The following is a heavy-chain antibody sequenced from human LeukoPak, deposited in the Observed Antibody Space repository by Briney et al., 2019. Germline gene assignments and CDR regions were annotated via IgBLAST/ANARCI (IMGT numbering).Heavy chain of an antibody. Sequence: GGSLRLSCAASGFTFSSYAMSWVRQAPGKGLEWVSAISGSGGNTYYADSVKGRFTISRDNSKNTLYLQMNSLRVEDTAIYFCANRPYANGWYYFDHWGQGTLVTVSS. CDR1: GFTFSSYA. CDR3: ANRPYANGWYYFDH. V-gene: IGHV3-23*01. CDR2: ISGSGGNT. D-gene: IGHD6-19*01. J-gene: IGHJ4*02.